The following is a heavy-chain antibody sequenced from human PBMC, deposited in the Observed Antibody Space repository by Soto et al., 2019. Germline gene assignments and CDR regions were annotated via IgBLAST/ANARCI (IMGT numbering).Heavy chain of an antibody. Sequence: QVQLVESGGGVVQPGGSLRLSCAASRFTFSSSAMHWVRQAPGKGLQWVAVISYDGSNKYYADSVKGRFTISRDNSKNTLYLQMTSLRPEDTAVYYCARDHPGGGEYRSGFDYWGQGTLVTVSS. CDR1: RFTFSSSA. CDR3: ARDHPGGGEYRSGFDY. D-gene: IGHD3-10*01. V-gene: IGHV3-30-3*01. J-gene: IGHJ4*02. CDR2: ISYDGSNK.